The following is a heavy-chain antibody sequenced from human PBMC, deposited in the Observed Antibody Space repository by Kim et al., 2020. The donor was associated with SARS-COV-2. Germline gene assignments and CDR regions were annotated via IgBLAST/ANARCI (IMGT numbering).Heavy chain of an antibody. V-gene: IGHV4-39*01. CDR2: IYYSGST. Sequence: SETLSLTYTVSGGSISSSSYYWGWIRQPPGKGLEWIGSIYYSGSTYYNPSLKSRVTISVDTSKNQFSLKLSSVTAADTAVYYCARIGYYDPWVVWGQGTT. CDR1: GGSISSSSYY. CDR3: ARIGYYDPWVV. J-gene: IGHJ6*02. D-gene: IGHD3-3*01.